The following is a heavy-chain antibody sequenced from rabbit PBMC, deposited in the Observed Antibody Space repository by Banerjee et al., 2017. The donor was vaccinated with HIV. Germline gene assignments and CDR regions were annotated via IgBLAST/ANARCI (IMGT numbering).Heavy chain of an antibody. Sequence: QEQLEESGGDLVKPEGSLTLTCTASGFSFSTSYYMSWVRQAPGKGLEWIGAINAGTASAWYASWAKDRFTISKTSSTTVTLQMTSLTAADTATYFCARADLGNSWAFNLWGPGTLVTVS. J-gene: IGHJ4*01. CDR3: ARADLGNSWAFNL. V-gene: IGHV1S45*01. CDR2: INAGTASA. CDR1: GFSFSTSYY. D-gene: IGHD4-2*01.